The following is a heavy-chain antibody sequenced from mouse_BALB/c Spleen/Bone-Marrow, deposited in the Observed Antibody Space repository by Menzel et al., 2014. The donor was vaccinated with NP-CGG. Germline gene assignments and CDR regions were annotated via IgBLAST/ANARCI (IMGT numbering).Heavy chain of an antibody. CDR2: ILPGSGST. CDR3: ASRYDAMDY. V-gene: IGHV1-9*01. CDR1: GYTFSSYW. J-gene: IGHJ4*01. Sequence: QVQLQQSGAELMKPGASVKISCKATGYTFSSYWIEWVKQRPGHGLEWIGEILPGSGSTDYNEKFKGKATFTADTSSNTAYIQLSSLTSEDPAVYYCASRYDAMDYWGQGTSVTVSS.